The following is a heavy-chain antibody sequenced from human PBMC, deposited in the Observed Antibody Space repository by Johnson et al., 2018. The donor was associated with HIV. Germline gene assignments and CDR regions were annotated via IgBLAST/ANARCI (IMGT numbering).Heavy chain of an antibody. CDR3: ARGYDFWSGYYTEAFDI. D-gene: IGHD3-3*01. Sequence: VQLVESGGGVVRPGGSLRLSCAASGFTFDDYGMSWVRQAPGKGLEWVAGITWNGGSTGYADSVKGRFTISRDNARNSLYLQMNSLSAEDTAVYYCARGYDFWSGYYTEAFDIWGQVTMVTVSS. J-gene: IGHJ3*02. V-gene: IGHV3-20*04. CDR2: ITWNGGST. CDR1: GFTFDDYG.